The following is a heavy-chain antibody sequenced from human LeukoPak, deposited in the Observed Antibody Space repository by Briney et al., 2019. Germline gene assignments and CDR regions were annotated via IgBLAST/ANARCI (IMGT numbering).Heavy chain of an antibody. CDR2: IYYSGST. D-gene: IGHD3-16*01. Sequence: SETLSLTCTVSGGSISSSSYYWGWIRQPPGKGLEWIGSIYYSGSTYYNPSLKSRVTISVDTSKNQFSLKLSSVTAADTAVYYCASSSSWRGGSYWGQGTLVTVSS. CDR1: GGSISSSSYY. J-gene: IGHJ4*02. V-gene: IGHV4-39*07. CDR3: ASSSSWRGGSY.